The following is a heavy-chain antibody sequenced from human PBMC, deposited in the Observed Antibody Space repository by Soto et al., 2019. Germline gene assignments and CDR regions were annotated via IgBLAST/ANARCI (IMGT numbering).Heavy chain of an antibody. CDR1: GFTFSTSW. J-gene: IGHJ4*02. CDR2: IKEDGSEK. CDR3: AKDIRCSY. V-gene: IGHV3-7*01. Sequence: GGSLRLSCVASGFTFSTSWMSWVRQAPGKGLEWVANIKEDGSEKNYVDAVKGRFTISRDNAKNSLYLQMNTLRAEDTAVYYCAKDIRCSYWGQGTLVTVSS. D-gene: IGHD2-8*01.